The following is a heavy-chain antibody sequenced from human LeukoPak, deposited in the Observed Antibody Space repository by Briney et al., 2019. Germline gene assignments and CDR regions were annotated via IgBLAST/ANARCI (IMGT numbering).Heavy chain of an antibody. Sequence: GXSLRLSCAASGFTFSSYGMHWVRQAPGKGLEWVAVISYDGSNKYYADSVKGRFTISRDNSKNTLYLQMNSLRAEDTAVYYCAKATDYYGMDVWGQGTTVTVSS. CDR3: AKATDYYGMDV. V-gene: IGHV3-30*18. CDR1: GFTFSSYG. CDR2: ISYDGSNK. D-gene: IGHD1-14*01. J-gene: IGHJ6*02.